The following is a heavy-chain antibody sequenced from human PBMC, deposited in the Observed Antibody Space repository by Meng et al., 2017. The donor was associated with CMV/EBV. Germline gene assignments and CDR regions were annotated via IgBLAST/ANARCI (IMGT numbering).Heavy chain of an antibody. V-gene: IGHV4-59*01. Sequence: SETLSPTCTVSGGPTSSYYWSWIRQPPGKGLEWIGYIYYSGSTNHNPSLKSRVTISVDPSKNQLSLKLSSVTAADTAVYYCARGVYDFWSGYYPKYYFDYWGQGTLVTVSS. CDR1: GGPTSSYY. CDR3: ARGVYDFWSGYYPKYYFDY. D-gene: IGHD3-3*01. J-gene: IGHJ4*02. CDR2: IYYSGST.